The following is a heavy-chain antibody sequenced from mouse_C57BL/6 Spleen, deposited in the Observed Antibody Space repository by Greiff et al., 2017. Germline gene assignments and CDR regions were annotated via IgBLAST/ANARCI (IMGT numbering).Heavy chain of an antibody. V-gene: IGHV1-50*01. J-gene: IGHJ3*01. CDR3: ARSNLFAY. CDR1: GYTFTSYW. Sequence: QVQLQQPGAELVKPGASVKLSCKASGYTFTSYWMQWVKQRPGQGLEWIGEIDPSDSYTNYNQKFKGKATLTVDTSSSTAYMQLSSLTSEDSAVYYCARSNLFAYWGQGTLVTVSA. D-gene: IGHD2-5*01. CDR2: IDPSDSYT.